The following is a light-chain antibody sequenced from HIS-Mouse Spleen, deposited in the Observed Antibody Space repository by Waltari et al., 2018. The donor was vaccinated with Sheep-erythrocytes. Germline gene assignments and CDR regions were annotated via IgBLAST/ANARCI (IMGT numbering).Light chain of an antibody. CDR1: SSDVGSYNL. J-gene: IGLJ3*02. CDR2: EGS. V-gene: IGLV2-23*01. Sequence: QSALTQPRSVSGSPGQSLTISCTGTSSDVGSYNLVSWYQQHPGKAPKLMIYEGSKRPSGVSNRFSGSKSGNTASLTISGLQAEDEADYYCCSYAGSSTPWVFGGGTKLTVL. CDR3: CSYAGSSTPWV.